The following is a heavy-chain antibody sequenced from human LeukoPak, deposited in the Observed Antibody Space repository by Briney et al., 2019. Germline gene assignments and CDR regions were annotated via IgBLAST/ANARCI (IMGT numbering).Heavy chain of an antibody. CDR3: ARLDPRRYYYGMDV. Sequence: SETLSLTCTVSGGSISSYYWSWIRQPPGRGLEWIGYIYYSGSTNYNPSLKSRVTISVDTSKNQFSLKLSSVTAADTAVYYCARLDPRRYYYGMDVWGQGTAVTVSS. J-gene: IGHJ6*02. CDR1: GGSISSYY. CDR2: IYYSGST. V-gene: IGHV4-59*08. D-gene: IGHD3/OR15-3a*01.